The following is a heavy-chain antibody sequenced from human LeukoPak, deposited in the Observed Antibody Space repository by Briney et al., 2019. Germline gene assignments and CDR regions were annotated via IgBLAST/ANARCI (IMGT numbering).Heavy chain of an antibody. D-gene: IGHD6-13*01. CDR1: GYSISSGYY. CDR2: IYHSGST. V-gene: IGHV4-38-2*02. CDR3: ARDHPPRRIAAAGIDF. J-gene: IGHJ4*02. Sequence: SETLSLTCTVSGYSISSGYYWGWIRQPPGKGLEWIGSIYHSGSTYYNPSLKSRVTISVDTSKNQFSLKLSSVTAADAAVYYCARDHPPRRIAAAGIDFWGQGTLVTVSS.